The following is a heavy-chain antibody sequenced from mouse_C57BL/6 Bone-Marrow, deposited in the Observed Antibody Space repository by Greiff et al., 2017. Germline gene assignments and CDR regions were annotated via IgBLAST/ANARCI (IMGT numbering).Heavy chain of an antibody. V-gene: IGHV1-9*01. Sequence: VKVVESGAELMKPGASVKLSCKATDYTFTGYWIEWVKQRPGHGLEWIGEILPGSGSTNYNEKFKGKATFTADTSSNTAYMQLSSLTTEDSAIYYCARWGIGYGSSYGFAYWGQGTLVTVSA. CDR2: ILPGSGST. CDR1: DYTFTGYW. D-gene: IGHD1-1*01. CDR3: ARWGIGYGSSYGFAY. J-gene: IGHJ3*01.